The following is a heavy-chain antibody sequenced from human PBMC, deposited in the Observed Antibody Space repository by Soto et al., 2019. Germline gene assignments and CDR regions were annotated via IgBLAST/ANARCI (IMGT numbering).Heavy chain of an antibody. Sequence: SETLSLTCTVSGGSIDSSSYYLAWIRQPPGKGLEWVGTIYYSGSTYYNPSLKSRVTISVDTSKYQFSLKLSSVTAADTAVYYCAREWRPTNWFDLWGQGTLVTVSS. V-gene: IGHV4-39*02. J-gene: IGHJ5*02. CDR1: GGSIDSSSYY. CDR2: IYYSGST. CDR3: AREWRPTNWFDL.